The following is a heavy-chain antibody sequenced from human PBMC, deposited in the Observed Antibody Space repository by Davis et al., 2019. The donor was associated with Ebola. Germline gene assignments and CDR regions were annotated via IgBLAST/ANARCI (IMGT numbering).Heavy chain of an antibody. CDR1: GFVFSSYV. Sequence: ESLKISCAASGFVFSSYVMSWVRRAPGKGLEWVSTLGLSADTYYADSVKGRFTISRDNSKNTLYLQMNSLRAEDTAVYYCAKDPGDYGDYAPFLNYYYGMDVWGQGTTVTVSS. CDR3: AKDPGDYGDYAPFLNYYYGMDV. J-gene: IGHJ6*02. D-gene: IGHD4-17*01. V-gene: IGHV3-23*01. CDR2: LGLSADT.